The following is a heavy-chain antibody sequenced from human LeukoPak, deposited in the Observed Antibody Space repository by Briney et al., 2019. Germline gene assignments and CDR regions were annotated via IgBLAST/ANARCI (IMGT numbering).Heavy chain of an antibody. Sequence: ASVKVSCKASGYTFTSYDINWVRQATGQGLEWMGWISAYNGNTNYAQKLQGRVTMTTDTSTSTAYMELRSLRSDDTAVYYCARDPAYDYVWGSYRWSNYYYGMDVWGQGTTVTVSS. D-gene: IGHD3-16*02. V-gene: IGHV1-18*01. CDR2: ISAYNGNT. CDR3: ARDPAYDYVWGSYRWSNYYYGMDV. J-gene: IGHJ6*02. CDR1: GYTFTSYD.